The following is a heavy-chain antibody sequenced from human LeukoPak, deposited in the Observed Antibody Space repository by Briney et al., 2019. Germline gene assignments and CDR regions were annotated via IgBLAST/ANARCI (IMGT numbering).Heavy chain of an antibody. J-gene: IGHJ4*02. D-gene: IGHD3-16*01. CDR1: GFTFSSYW. CDR3: ARGGSPSDY. V-gene: IGHV3-74*01. CDR2: IHLDGRTT. Sequence: GGSLRLSCAASGFTFSSYWMHWVRQRPGKGLVWVSRIHLDGRTTNYADSVKGRFTISRDNAKNTLSLEMNSLRPEDTAVYYCARGGSPSDYWCQGTLVSVSS.